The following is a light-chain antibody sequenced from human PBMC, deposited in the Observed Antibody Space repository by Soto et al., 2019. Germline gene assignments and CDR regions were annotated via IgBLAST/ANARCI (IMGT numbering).Light chain of an antibody. CDR1: QSVSSSY. Sequence: EMVLTQSPGTLSLSPGERATLPCRASQSVSSSYLSWYQQKPGQAPRLLIYGASTRATGIPARFSGSGSGTEFTLSISSLQSEDFAVYYCLQYNKWPRTFGQGTKVDIK. J-gene: IGKJ1*01. V-gene: IGKV3D-15*01. CDR2: GAS. CDR3: LQYNKWPRT.